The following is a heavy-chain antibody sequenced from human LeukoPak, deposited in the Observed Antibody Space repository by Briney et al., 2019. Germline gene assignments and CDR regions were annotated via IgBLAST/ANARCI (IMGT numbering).Heavy chain of an antibody. CDR2: INPNSGGT. D-gene: IGHD3-10*01. CDR3: ARGVGFRGFDP. Sequence: GASVKVCCKASGYTFTGYYIHWVRQAPGQGLEWLGWINPNSGGTNYAQKFQGRVTKTRDTSISTAYMDLSRLRSDDTAVYYCARGVGFRGFDPWGQGTLVTVSS. J-gene: IGHJ5*02. CDR1: GYTFTGYY. V-gene: IGHV1-2*02.